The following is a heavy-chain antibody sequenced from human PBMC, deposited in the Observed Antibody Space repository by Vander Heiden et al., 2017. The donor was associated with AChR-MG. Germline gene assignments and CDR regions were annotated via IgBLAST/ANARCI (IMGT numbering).Heavy chain of an antibody. D-gene: IGHD3-10*01. CDR2: ISSSSSYI. V-gene: IGHV3-21*01. CDR3: ARGYGSGSQSWFDP. J-gene: IGHJ5*02. Sequence: EVQLVESGGGLVKPGGYLRLSCAASGFTFSSYSMNWVRQAPGKGLEWVSSISSSSSYIYYADSVKGRFTISRDNAKNSLYLQMNSLRAEDTAVYYCARGYGSGSQSWFDPWGQGTLVTVSS. CDR1: GFTFSSYS.